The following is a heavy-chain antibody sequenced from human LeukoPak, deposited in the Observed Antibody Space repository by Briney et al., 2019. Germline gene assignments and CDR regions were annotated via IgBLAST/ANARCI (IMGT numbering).Heavy chain of an antibody. CDR2: IIPIFGTA. V-gene: IGHV1-69*05. D-gene: IGHD1-26*01. Sequence: SVKVSCKAPGGTFSSYAISWVRQAPGQGLEWMGGIIPIFGTANYAQKFQGRVTITTDESTSTAYMELSSLRSEDTAVYYCARAGIVGATGSDYWGQGTLVTVSS. CDR3: ARAGIVGATGSDY. J-gene: IGHJ4*02. CDR1: GGTFSSYA.